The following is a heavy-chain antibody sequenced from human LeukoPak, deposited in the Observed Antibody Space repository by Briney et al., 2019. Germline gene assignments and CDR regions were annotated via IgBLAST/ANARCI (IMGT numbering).Heavy chain of an antibody. D-gene: IGHD6-6*01. CDR3: ARRQQLETIFDY. CDR1: GGSISSGSYY. CDR2: IYTSGST. J-gene: IGHJ4*02. Sequence: PSQTLSLTCTVSGGSISSGSYYWSWIRQPAGKGLEWIGRIYTSGSTNYNPSLKSRVTISVDTSKNQFSLKLSSVTAADTAVYYCARRQQLETIFDYWGQGTLVTVSS. V-gene: IGHV4-61*02.